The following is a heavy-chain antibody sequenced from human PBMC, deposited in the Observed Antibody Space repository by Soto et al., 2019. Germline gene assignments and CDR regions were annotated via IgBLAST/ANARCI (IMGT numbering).Heavy chain of an antibody. CDR3: AKDGGYFSGGSCYGLGY. D-gene: IGHD2-15*01. J-gene: IGHJ4*02. CDR2: ISYDGSNK. CDR1: GFTFSSYG. V-gene: IGHV3-30*18. Sequence: QVQLVESGGGVVQPGRSLRLSCAASGFTFSSYGMHWVRQAPGKGLEWVAVISYDGSNKYYADSVKGRFTISRDNSKNTLYLQMNSLRAEDTAVYYCAKDGGYFSGGSCYGLGYWGQGTLVTVSS.